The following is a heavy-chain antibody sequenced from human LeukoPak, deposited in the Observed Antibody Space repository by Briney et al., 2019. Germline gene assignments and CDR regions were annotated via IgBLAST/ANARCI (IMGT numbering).Heavy chain of an antibody. CDR1: GFTFSSYW. D-gene: IGHD3-9*01. CDR2: INQDGSEK. V-gene: IGHV3-7*01. CDR3: ARSLEAIRQPSPLRYFDSPYYYYGMDV. J-gene: IGHJ6*02. Sequence: PAGSLRLSRAASGFTFSSYWMSWVRQAPGKGLEWVANINQDGSEKYYVDSVKGRFTISRDNAKNSLYLQMNSLRAEDTAVYYCARSLEAIRQPSPLRYFDSPYYYYGMDVWGQGTTVTVSS.